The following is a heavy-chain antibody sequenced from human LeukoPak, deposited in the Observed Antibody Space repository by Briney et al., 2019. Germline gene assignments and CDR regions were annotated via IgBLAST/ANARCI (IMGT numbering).Heavy chain of an antibody. CDR3: ARNHYWDGRGRFDP. V-gene: IGHV4-39*07. Sequence: SDPLSLTCSVSGGSVTTGTCHWPRIRRPPGKGLEWIGSVYFDGGTHYNRSLQSRVAISVDTSKNQLSLRLSSVTAADTAVYYCARNHYWDGRGRFDPWGQGILVTVSS. CDR1: GGSVTTGTCH. CDR2: VYFDGGT. D-gene: IGHD1-26*01. J-gene: IGHJ5*02.